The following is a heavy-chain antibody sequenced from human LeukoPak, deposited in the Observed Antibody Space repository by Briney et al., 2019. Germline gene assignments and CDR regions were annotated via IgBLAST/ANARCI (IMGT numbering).Heavy chain of an antibody. CDR2: INPNSGGT. J-gene: IGHJ6*02. CDR3: ARAPFYDILTGFRPRYYYGMDV. V-gene: IGHV1-2*04. Sequence: ASVKVSCKASGYTFTGYYMHWVRQAPGQGLEWMGWINPNSGGTNYAQKFQGWVTMTRDTSISTAYMELSRLRSDDTAVYYCARAPFYDILTGFRPRYYYGMDVWGQGTTVTVSS. CDR1: GYTFTGYY. D-gene: IGHD3-9*01.